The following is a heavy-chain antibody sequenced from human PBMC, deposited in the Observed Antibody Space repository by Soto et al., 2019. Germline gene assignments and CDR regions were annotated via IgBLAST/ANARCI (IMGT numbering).Heavy chain of an antibody. J-gene: IGHJ4*01. CDR3: ARGEQYSGRIFDY. D-gene: IGHD1-26*01. CDR1: GDSVSSNSAG. Sequence: ITGDSVSSNSAGWSWVRQSPSRGLEWLGRTYYRSKWYYEYAVSVRGRITINPDTSKNQYSLQLNSVTPEDTAVYFCARGEQYSGRIFDYWGQGTLVTVSS. CDR2: TYYRSKWYY. V-gene: IGHV6-1*01.